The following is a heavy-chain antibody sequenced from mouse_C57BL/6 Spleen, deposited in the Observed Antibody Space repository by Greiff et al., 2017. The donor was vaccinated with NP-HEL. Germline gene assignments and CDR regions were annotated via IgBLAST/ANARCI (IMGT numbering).Heavy chain of an antibody. J-gene: IGHJ2*01. Sequence: VQLQESGAELAKPGASVKLSCKASGYTFTSYWMHWVKQRPGQGLEWIGYINPSSGYTKYNQKFKDKATLTADKSSSTAYMQLSSLTYEDSAVYYCARGITTVVAHFDYWGQGTTLTVSS. CDR3: ARGITTVVAHFDY. D-gene: IGHD1-1*01. CDR1: GYTFTSYW. CDR2: INPSSGYT. V-gene: IGHV1-7*01.